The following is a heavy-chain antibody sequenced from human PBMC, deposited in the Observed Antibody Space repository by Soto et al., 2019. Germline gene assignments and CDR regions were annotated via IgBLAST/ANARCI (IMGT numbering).Heavy chain of an antibody. D-gene: IGHD3-10*01. CDR2: INVANGDT. CDR1: GYTFTAYP. CDR3: ARKDCYGAGIYYFDH. J-gene: IGHJ4*02. V-gene: IGHV1-3*01. Sequence: ASVKVSCKASGYTFTAYPMHWVRQAPGQRLEWMGWINVANGDTGYSQKFQGRVTVTRDTSASTVYMELSSLTSEDTAVYYCARKDCYGAGIYYFDHWGQGTLVTVSS.